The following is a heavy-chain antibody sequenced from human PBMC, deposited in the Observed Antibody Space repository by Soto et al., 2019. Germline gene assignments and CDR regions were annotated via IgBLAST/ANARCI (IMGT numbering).Heavy chain of an antibody. CDR3: ARGFWSGLSGMDV. J-gene: IGHJ6*02. CDR2: IYHSGST. V-gene: IGHV4-30-2*01. CDR1: GGSVSSGGYS. D-gene: IGHD3-3*01. Sequence: SETLSLTCAVSGGSVSSGGYSWSWIRQPPGKGLEWIGYIYHSGSTYYNPSLKSRVTISVDRSKNQFSLKLSSVTAADTAVYYCARGFWSGLSGMDVWGQGTTVTVSS.